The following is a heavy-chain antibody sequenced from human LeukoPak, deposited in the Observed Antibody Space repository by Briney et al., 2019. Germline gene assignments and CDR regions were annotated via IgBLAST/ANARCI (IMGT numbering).Heavy chain of an antibody. Sequence: GGSLRLSCAASGFTVSSNYMSWVRQAPGKGLEWVSVIYSGGSTYYADSVKGRFTISRDNSKNTLYLQMNSLRAEDTAVYYCARGLVVPVAMESYYYYYYMDVWGKGTTVTISS. V-gene: IGHV3-66*01. J-gene: IGHJ6*03. CDR1: GFTVSSNY. CDR2: IYSGGST. CDR3: ARGLVVPVAMESYYYYYYMDV. D-gene: IGHD2-2*01.